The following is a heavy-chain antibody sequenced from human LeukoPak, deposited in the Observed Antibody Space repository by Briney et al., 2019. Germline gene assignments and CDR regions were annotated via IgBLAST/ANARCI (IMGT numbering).Heavy chain of an antibody. J-gene: IGHJ6*03. V-gene: IGHV4-4*07. Sequence: SGTLSLSCTVSGGSINNYYWTWVRQPPGKGLEWVWRTYSTGSTNYNPSLKRRVTMSVDTSRNHFSLKLSSVTAADTAVYYCARANDYYYYMDVWGKGTTVIVSS. CDR2: TYSTGST. CDR1: GGSINNYY. CDR3: ARANDYYYYMDV. D-gene: IGHD3-16*01.